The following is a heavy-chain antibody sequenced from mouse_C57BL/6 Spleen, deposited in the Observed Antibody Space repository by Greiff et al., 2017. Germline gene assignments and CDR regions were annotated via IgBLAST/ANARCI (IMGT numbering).Heavy chain of an antibody. V-gene: IGHV1-18*01. Sequence: DVQLQESGPELVKPGASVKIPCKASGYTFTDYNMDWVKQSHGKSLEWIGDINPNNGGTSYNQKFKGKATLTVDKSSSTAYMELRSLTSEDTAVYYCARYDFSMDYWGQGTSVTVAS. J-gene: IGHJ4*01. CDR1: GYTFTDYN. D-gene: IGHD2-4*01. CDR3: ARYDFSMDY. CDR2: INPNNGGT.